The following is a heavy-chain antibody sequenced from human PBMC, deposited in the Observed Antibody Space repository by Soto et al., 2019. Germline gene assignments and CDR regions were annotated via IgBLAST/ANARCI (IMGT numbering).Heavy chain of an antibody. Sequence: GGSLRLSCAASGFTFRSHGMHWIRQAPGKGLEWVSLISYDGSDRSYADSVKGRFTISRDNSKNMLYLQMNSLGAEDTAVYYCAKDFGINWYYFDCWGQGALVTVSS. CDR3: AKDFGINWYYFDC. CDR2: ISYDGSDR. V-gene: IGHV3-30*18. CDR1: GFTFRSHG. D-gene: IGHD1-1*01. J-gene: IGHJ4*02.